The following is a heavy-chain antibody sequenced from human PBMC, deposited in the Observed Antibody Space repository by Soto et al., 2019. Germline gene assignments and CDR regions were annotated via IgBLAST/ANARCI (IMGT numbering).Heavy chain of an antibody. D-gene: IGHD2-2*01. CDR3: TVMSSSWYHYYGMDV. V-gene: IGHV1-8*01. J-gene: IGHJ6*02. Sequence: ASVKVSCKASGYTFTSYDINWVRQATGQGREWMGRMNPNSGNTGYAQNFQGRVSMTRNTSISTAYMELSSLRFEDTAVYYCTVMSSSWYHYYGMDVWGQGTTVTVSS. CDR2: MNPNSGNT. CDR1: GYTFTSYD.